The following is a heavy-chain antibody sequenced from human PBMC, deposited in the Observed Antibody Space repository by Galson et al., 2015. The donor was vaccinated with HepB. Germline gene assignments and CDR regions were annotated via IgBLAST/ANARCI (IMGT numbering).Heavy chain of an antibody. CDR2: INAGNGNT. Sequence: SVKVSCKASGYTFTSYAMHWVRQAPGQRLEWMGWINAGNGNTKYSQKFQGRVTITRDTSASTAYMELSSLRSEDTAVYYCARDPSSSWYGDFDLWGRGTLVTVSS. CDR3: ARDPSSSWYGDFDL. CDR1: GYTFTSYA. V-gene: IGHV1-3*01. J-gene: IGHJ2*01. D-gene: IGHD6-13*01.